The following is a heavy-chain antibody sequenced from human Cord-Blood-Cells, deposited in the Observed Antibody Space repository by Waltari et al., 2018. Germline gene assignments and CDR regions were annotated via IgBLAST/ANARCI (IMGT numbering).Heavy chain of an antibody. D-gene: IGHD3-3*01. J-gene: IGHJ4*02. CDR2: IYHSGST. Sequence: QVQLQESGPGLVKPSETLSLTCAVSGYSISSGYYWGWIRQPPGKGLEWIGSIYHSGSTYYNPSLKSRVTISVDTSKNQFSLKLSSVTAADTAVYYCARDRPATGYDFWSGYYDYWGQGTLVTVSS. CDR1: GYSISSGYY. CDR3: ARDRPATGYDFWSGYYDY. V-gene: IGHV4-38-2*02.